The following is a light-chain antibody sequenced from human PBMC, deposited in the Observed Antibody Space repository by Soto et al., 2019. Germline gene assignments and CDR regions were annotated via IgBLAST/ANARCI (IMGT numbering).Light chain of an antibody. J-gene: IGLJ2*01. V-gene: IGLV4-69*01. Sequence: QAVLTQSPSASASLGASVKLTCTLSSGHSSYAIAWHQQQPEKGPRYLMKLNSDGSHSKGDGIPDRFSGSSSGAERYLTISSLQSEDEADYYCQTWGSGTVVFGGGTKLIVL. CDR2: LNSDGSH. CDR3: QTWGSGTVV. CDR1: SGHSSYA.